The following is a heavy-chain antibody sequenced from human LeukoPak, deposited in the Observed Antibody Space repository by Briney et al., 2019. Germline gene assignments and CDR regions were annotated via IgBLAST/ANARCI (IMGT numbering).Heavy chain of an antibody. CDR3: AREVRYNWFDP. Sequence: GGSLRLSCAASGFTFSNFEMNWVRQAPGKGLQWISYISSRGGTIYYAGSVKGRFTISRDNAKNSLYLQMNSLGDEDTAIYYCAREVRYNWFDPWGQGTLVTVSS. CDR1: GFTFSNFE. J-gene: IGHJ5*02. V-gene: IGHV3-48*03. CDR2: ISSRGGTI.